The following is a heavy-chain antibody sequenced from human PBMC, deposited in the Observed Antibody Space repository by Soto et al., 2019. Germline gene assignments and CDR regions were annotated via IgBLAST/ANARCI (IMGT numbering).Heavy chain of an antibody. V-gene: IGHV1-69*12. J-gene: IGHJ6*02. CDR2: IMPVFATP. CDR3: ARDKDRQQLGGNYYYILDV. D-gene: IGHD3-3*02. CDR1: GGTFSTSA. Sequence: QVQLVQSGAEVTKPGSSVKVSCKASGGTFSTSAISWVRQAPGQGLEWVGGIMPVFATPDYAQKFQGRVTITAHESTTTAYLELTSLRTDDTAVYYCARDKDRQQLGGNYYYILDVWGQGTAIIVSS.